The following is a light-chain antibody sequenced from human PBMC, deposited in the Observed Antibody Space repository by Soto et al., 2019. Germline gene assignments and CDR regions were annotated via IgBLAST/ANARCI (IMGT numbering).Light chain of an antibody. J-gene: IGKJ1*01. CDR3: QQTYLTPWT. CDR1: QSISSH. V-gene: IGKV1-39*01. CDR2: GAS. Sequence: DIQMTQSPSSLSASVGDRVTISCRASQSISSHLNWYQQKPGKVPKLLIYGASSLHSGVPSRFSGSGSGTDFTLTISSLQPEDFATYYCQQTYLTPWTFGQGTKVDIK.